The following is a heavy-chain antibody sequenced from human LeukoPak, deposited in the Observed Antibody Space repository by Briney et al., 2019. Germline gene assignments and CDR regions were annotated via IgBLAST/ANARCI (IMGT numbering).Heavy chain of an antibody. J-gene: IGHJ6*03. CDR3: ARGSRAIVATKFARGRYMDV. CDR1: GFTFSSYA. CDR2: ISYDGSNK. V-gene: IGHV3-30*04. D-gene: IGHD5-12*01. Sequence: PGGSLRLSCTASGFTFSSYAMHWVRQAPGKGLEWVAFISYDGSNKYYADSVKGRFTISRDNSKNTLYLQMYSLRAEDTAVYYCARGSRAIVATKFARGRYMDVWGKGTTVTVSS.